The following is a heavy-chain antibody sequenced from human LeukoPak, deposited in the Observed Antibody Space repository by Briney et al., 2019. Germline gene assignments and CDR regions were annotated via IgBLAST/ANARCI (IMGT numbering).Heavy chain of an antibody. CDR1: GFTFSSYW. CDR2: IKQDGSEK. V-gene: IGHV3-7*03. Sequence: GGSLRLSCATSGFTFSSYWMTWVRQAPGKGLEWVANIKQDGSEKNYVDSVKGRFTISRDNSKNSLYLQMNSLRTEDTAVYYCARDPPRHVQVPCYWGQGTRVTVSS. CDR3: ARDPPRHVQVPCY. J-gene: IGHJ4*02. D-gene: IGHD5-24*01.